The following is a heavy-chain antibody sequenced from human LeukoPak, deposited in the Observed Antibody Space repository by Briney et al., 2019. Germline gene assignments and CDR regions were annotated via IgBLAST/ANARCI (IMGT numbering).Heavy chain of an antibody. D-gene: IGHD3-22*01. V-gene: IGHV3-74*01. Sequence: GGSLRLSCAASGFTFSSYWMHWVRQAPGKGLVWVSRINSDGSSTSYADSVKGRFTISRDNAKNTLYLQMNSLRAEDTAVYYCASRRHYYDSSGFDDYWGQGTLVTVSS. CDR3: ASRRHYYDSSGFDDY. J-gene: IGHJ4*02. CDR2: INSDGSST. CDR1: GFTFSSYW.